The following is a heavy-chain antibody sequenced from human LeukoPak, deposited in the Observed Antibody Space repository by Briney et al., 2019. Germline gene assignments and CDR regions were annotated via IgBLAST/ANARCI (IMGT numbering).Heavy chain of an antibody. Sequence: GGSLRLSCAASGFTFSSYAMSWVRQAPGKGLEWVSAISGSGGSTYYADSVKGRFTISRDNSKNTLYLQMNSLRAEDTAVYYCAKAYTYYYDSSGYYILVWGQGTLVTVSS. V-gene: IGHV3-23*01. D-gene: IGHD3-22*01. CDR3: AKAYTYYYDSSGYYILV. J-gene: IGHJ4*02. CDR1: GFTFSSYA. CDR2: ISGSGGST.